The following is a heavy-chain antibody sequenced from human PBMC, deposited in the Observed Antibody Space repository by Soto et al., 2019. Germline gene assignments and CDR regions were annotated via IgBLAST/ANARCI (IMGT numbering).Heavy chain of an antibody. CDR1: GYTFTSYW. J-gene: IGHJ6*02. Sequence: PGESLKIACKGSGYTFTSYWISWVRQMPGKGLALMGRLDPSDSYTNYSPSFQGHVTLSADKSISTAYLQWSSLKASDTAMYYCARGGSHDSSSSGYYYYYGMDVGRQGTTVTVSS. CDR3: ARGGSHDSSSSGYYYYYGMDV. CDR2: LDPSDSYT. V-gene: IGHV5-10-1*01. D-gene: IGHD6-13*01.